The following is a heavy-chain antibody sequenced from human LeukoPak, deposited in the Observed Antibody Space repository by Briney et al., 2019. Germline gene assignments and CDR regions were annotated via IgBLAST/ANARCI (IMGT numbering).Heavy chain of an antibody. J-gene: IGHJ4*02. CDR1: GFTFSSYW. D-gene: IGHD1-26*01. V-gene: IGHV3-48*01. Sequence: PGGSLRLSCAASGFTFSSYWMHWVRQAPGKGLEWVSYISSSSSTIYYADSVKGRFTISRDNAKNSLYLQMKSLRAEDTAVYYCARRGYHDYSGFDYWGQGTLVTVSS. CDR2: ISSSSSTI. CDR3: ARRGYHDYSGFDY.